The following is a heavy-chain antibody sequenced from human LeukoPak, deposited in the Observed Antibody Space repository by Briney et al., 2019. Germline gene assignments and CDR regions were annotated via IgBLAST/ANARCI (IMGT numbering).Heavy chain of an antibody. D-gene: IGHD3-10*01. CDR2: IKEDGSEK. CDR1: GFIFSTYW. J-gene: IGHJ4*02. CDR3: ARDRMVRGVIP. Sequence: GGSLRLSCAASGFIFSTYWMAWVRQAPGKGLEWVANIKEDGSEKYYVDSVKGRFTISRDNAKNSLYLQMNSLRAEDTAVYYCARDRMVRGVIPWGQGTLVTVSS. V-gene: IGHV3-7*01.